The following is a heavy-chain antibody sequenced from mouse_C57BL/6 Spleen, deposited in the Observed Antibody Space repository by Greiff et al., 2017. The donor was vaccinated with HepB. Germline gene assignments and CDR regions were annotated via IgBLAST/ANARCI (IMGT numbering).Heavy chain of an antibody. Sequence: VKLQQSGPELVKPGASVKISCKASGYSFTSYYIHWVKQRPGQGLEWIGWIYPGSGNTKYNEKFKGKATLTADTSSSTAYMQLSSLTSEDSAVYYCARSSMVTTGYYAMDYWGQGTSVTVSS. D-gene: IGHD2-2*01. J-gene: IGHJ4*01. V-gene: IGHV1-66*01. CDR2: IYPGSGNT. CDR1: GYSFTSYY. CDR3: ARSSMVTTGYYAMDY.